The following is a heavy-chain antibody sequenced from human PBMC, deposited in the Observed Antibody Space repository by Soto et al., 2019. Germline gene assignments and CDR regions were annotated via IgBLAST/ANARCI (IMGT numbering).Heavy chain of an antibody. CDR3: AHRRGVSFYDS. CDR2: VYWDNDK. D-gene: IGHD1-26*01. V-gene: IGHV2-5*02. Sequence: GSGPTLVNPTQTLTLTCTFSGFSLTASTVGVTWIRQPPGKALEWLGIVYWDNDKRYSPSLKSRLTITKDTSKNQVVLTMTNMDPVDTATYYCAHRRGVSFYDSWGQGIRVTVSS. CDR1: GFSLTASTVG. J-gene: IGHJ5*01.